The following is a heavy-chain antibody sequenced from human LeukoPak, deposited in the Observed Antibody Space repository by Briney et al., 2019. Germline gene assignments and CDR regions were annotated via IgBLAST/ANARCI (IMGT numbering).Heavy chain of an antibody. J-gene: IGHJ6*03. CDR1: GGSFSGYY. Sequence: SETLSLTCAVYGGSFSGYYWSWIRQPPGKGLEWIGEINHSGSTNYNPSLKSRVTISVDTSKNQFTLKLSSVTAADTTVYYCASIIGTELYYYYYMDVWGKGTTVTVSS. CDR2: INHSGST. D-gene: IGHD1-20*01. CDR3: ASIIGTELYYYYYMDV. V-gene: IGHV4-34*01.